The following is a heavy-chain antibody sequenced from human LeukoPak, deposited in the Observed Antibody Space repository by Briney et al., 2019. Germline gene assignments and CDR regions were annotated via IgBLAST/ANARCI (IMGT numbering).Heavy chain of an antibody. CDR1: RGSLRSYS. J-gene: IGHJ3*02. CDR2: AYYSGST. CDR3: ARLKARDAFDI. V-gene: IGHV4-59*08. Sequence: PSETLSLTCTVSRGSLRSYSWNWIRQSPGTGLEWIGYAYYSGSTMYNPSLRSRVTISVDTSKNQFSLKLSSVTAADTAVYYCARLKARDAFDIWGQGTMVTVSS.